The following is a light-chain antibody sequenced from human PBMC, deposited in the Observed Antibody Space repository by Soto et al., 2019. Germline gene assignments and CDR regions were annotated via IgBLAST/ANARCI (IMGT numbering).Light chain of an antibody. CDR2: EVS. Sequence: QSALTQPPSVSGSPGQSVTISCTGTSSDVGSYNRVSWYQQPPGTAPKLMIYEVSHRPSGVPDRFSGSKSGNTASLTISGLQAEDEAVYYCSSYTSSGTYVFGTGTKVTVL. J-gene: IGLJ1*01. V-gene: IGLV2-18*02. CDR3: SSYTSSGTYV. CDR1: SSDVGSYNR.